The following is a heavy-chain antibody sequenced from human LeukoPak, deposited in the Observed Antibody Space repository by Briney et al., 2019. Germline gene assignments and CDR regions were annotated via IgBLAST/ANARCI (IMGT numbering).Heavy chain of an antibody. J-gene: IGHJ4*02. CDR3: ARYYYHSSGYSYFDY. CDR2: IYYSGST. Sequence: SETLSLTCTVSGGSISSYYWSWIRQPPGKGLEWIGYIYYSGSTNYNPSLKSRVTISVDTSKNQFSLKLSSVTAADTAVYYCARYYYHSSGYSYFDYWGQGTLVTVSS. D-gene: IGHD3-22*01. V-gene: IGHV4-59*08. CDR1: GGSISSYY.